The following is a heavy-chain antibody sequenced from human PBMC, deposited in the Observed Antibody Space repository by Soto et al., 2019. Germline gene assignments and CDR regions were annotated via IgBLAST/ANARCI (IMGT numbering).Heavy chain of an antibody. CDR3: ARLTVGYSYNFDY. V-gene: IGHV4-39*01. D-gene: IGHD5-18*01. CDR2: IYYSGST. CDR1: GGSISSSSYY. J-gene: IGHJ4*02. Sequence: QLQLEESGPGLVKPSETLSLTCTVSGGSISSSSYYWGWIRQPPGKGLEWIGSIYYSGSTYYNPCLKSRVTISVDTSKNQFSLKLSSVTAADTAVYYCARLTVGYSYNFDYWGQGTLVTVSS.